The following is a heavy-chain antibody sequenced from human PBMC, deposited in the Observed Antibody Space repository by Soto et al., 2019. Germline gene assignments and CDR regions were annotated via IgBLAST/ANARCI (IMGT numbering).Heavy chain of an antibody. CDR2: IKQDGSEK. V-gene: IGHV3-7*01. CDR1: GFTFSSYW. J-gene: IGHJ6*02. CDR3: ARDVGYCISTSCYPDYYYGMDV. D-gene: IGHD2-2*03. Sequence: EVQLVESGGGLVQPGGSLRLSCAASGFTFSSYWMSWVRQAPGKGLEWVANIKQDGSEKYYVDSVKGRFTISRDNAKNSLYLQMNSLRANDTAVYYCARDVGYCISTSCYPDYYYGMDVWGQGTTVTVSS.